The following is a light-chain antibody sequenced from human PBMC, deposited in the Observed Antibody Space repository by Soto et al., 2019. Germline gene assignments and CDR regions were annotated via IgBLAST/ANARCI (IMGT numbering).Light chain of an antibody. J-gene: IGKJ1*01. CDR1: QGISSY. CDR2: AAS. CDR3: QQYYSYPRT. Sequence: AIRMTQSPSSFSASTGDRVTITCRASQGISSYLAWYQQKPGKAPKLLIYAASTLQSGVPSRVSGSGSGTDFTLTISCLQSEDFATDYCQQYYSYPRTFGQGTKVEIK. V-gene: IGKV1-8*01.